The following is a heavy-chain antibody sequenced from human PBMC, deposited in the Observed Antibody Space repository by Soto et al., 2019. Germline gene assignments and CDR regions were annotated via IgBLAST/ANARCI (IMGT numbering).Heavy chain of an antibody. CDR1: GGSFSGYY. Sequence: SETLSLTCAVYGGSFSGYYWSWIRQPPGKGLEWIGEINHSGSTNYNPSLKGRVTISVDTSKNQFSLKLSSVTAADAAVYYCARGRVWYVSGYWFDPWGQGTLVTVSS. J-gene: IGHJ5*02. V-gene: IGHV4-34*01. CDR3: ARGRVWYVSGYWFDP. CDR2: INHSGST. D-gene: IGHD6-13*01.